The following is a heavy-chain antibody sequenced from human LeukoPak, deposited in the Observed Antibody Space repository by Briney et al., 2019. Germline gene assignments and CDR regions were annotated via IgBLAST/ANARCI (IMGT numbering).Heavy chain of an antibody. CDR2: ISYDGSDK. Sequence: GGSLRLSCAASGFTFSSYGMHWVRQAPGKGLEWVAVISYDGSDKYYADSVKGRFTISRDNSENTLYLQMNSLRAEDTAVYSCAKDAFSSGWELFDYWGQGTLVTVSS. D-gene: IGHD6-19*01. CDR1: GFTFSSYG. V-gene: IGHV3-30*18. J-gene: IGHJ4*02. CDR3: AKDAFSSGWELFDY.